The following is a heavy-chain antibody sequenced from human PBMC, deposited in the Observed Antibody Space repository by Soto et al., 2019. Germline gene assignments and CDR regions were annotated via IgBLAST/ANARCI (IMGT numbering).Heavy chain of an antibody. CDR1: GYTFTSYD. CDR2: MNPNSGNT. CDR3: ARGNKYGDYSRWFAP. J-gene: IGHJ5*02. D-gene: IGHD4-17*01. Sequence: ASVKVSCKASGYTFTSYDINWLRQATGQGFEYLGWMNPNSGNTGYVKKFQGRVTMTRDTSMSTAYMELSSLRSEDTAVYYCARGNKYGDYSRWFAPWGPGTLVTVSS. V-gene: IGHV1-8*01.